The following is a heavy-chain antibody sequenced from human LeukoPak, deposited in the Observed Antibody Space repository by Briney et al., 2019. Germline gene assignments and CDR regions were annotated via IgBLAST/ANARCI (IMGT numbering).Heavy chain of an antibody. Sequence: KASETLSLTCTVSGGSISSYYWNWIRQPPGKGLEWFGYIYYSGSTNYNPSLKSRVTISVDTSKNQFSLKLSSVTAADTAVYYCARAQYQLLFLSWGQGTLVTVSS. J-gene: IGHJ5*02. V-gene: IGHV4-59*01. CDR3: ARAQYQLLFLS. CDR2: IYYSGST. CDR1: GGSISSYY. D-gene: IGHD2-2*01.